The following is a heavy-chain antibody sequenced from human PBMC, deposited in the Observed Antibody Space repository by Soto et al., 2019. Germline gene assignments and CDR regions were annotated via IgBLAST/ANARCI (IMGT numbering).Heavy chain of an antibody. J-gene: IGHJ4*02. CDR1: GYTFTSYD. Sequence: ASVKVSCKASGYTFTSYDINWVRQATGQGLEWMGWMNPNSGNTGYAQKFQGRVTMTRNTSISTAYMELSSLRSEDTAVYYCARVGDFWSGYYLGYWGQGTLVTVSS. CDR3: ARVGDFWSGYYLGY. V-gene: IGHV1-8*01. D-gene: IGHD3-3*01. CDR2: MNPNSGNT.